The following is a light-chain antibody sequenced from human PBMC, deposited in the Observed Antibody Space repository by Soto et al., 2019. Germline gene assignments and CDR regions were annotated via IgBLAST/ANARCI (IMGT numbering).Light chain of an antibody. V-gene: IGKV3-20*01. J-gene: IGKJ5*01. Sequence: EIVMTQSPATLSVSPGERATLSCRASQSVSSNLAWYQQKPGQAPRLLIYGASNRATGIPDRFSGSGSGTGFTLTISRLEPEDFAVYYCQQYGSSPPGTFGQGTRLEIK. CDR1: QSVSSN. CDR3: QQYGSSPPGT. CDR2: GAS.